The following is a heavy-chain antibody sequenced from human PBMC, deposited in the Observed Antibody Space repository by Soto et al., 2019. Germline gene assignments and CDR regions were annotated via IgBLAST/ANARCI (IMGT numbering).Heavy chain of an antibody. J-gene: IGHJ4*02. CDR3: AKDGRGSGSHYNCFGY. CDR2: IYSTGTT. D-gene: IGHD3-10*01. V-gene: IGHV3-53*01. Sequence: EVQLVESGGGLIQPGGSLKLSCAASGFTVGNNYMSWVRQAPGKGLEWVSLIYSTGTTKYADSVKSRFTVSRDNAKNTLYLHINSLRADVKAVYYCAKDGRGSGSHYNCFGYLGQGTLVTVSS. CDR1: GFTVGNNY.